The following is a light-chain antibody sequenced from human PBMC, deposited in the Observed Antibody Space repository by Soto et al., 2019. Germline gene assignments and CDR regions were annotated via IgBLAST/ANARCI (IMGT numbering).Light chain of an antibody. Sequence: DTVMTQSPLSLPVTPGEPASISCRSSQSLLHSSGYNHLDWYLQKPGQSPQLLIHLGSNRASGVPDRFSGSGSGTDFTLKISRVEAEDVGLYYCMQALQPPVTFGGGTKVEIK. CDR3: MQALQPPVT. CDR1: QSLLHSSGYNH. CDR2: LGS. V-gene: IGKV2-28*01. J-gene: IGKJ4*01.